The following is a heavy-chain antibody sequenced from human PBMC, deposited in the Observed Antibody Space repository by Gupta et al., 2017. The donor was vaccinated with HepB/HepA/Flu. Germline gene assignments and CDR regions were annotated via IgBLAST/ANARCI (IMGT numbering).Heavy chain of an antibody. Sequence: EVQLVESGGGVVQPGGSLRLSCAASGFTFDDYAMHWVRQAPGKGLEWVSLISGDGGSTYYADSVKGRFTISRDNSKNSLYLQMNSLRTEDTALYYCAKDIYWEGSGWYLHYWGQGTLVTVSS. CDR1: GFTFDDYA. J-gene: IGHJ4*02. CDR2: ISGDGGST. D-gene: IGHD6-19*01. CDR3: AKDIYWEGSGWYLHY. V-gene: IGHV3-43*02.